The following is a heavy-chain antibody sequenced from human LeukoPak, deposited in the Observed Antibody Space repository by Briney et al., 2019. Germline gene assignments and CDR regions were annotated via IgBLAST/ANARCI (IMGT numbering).Heavy chain of an antibody. D-gene: IGHD4-17*01. Sequence: GGSLRLSCAASGFTFSSYAMSWVRQAPGKGLEWVSSISSSSSYIYYADSVKGRFTISRDNAKNSLYLQMNSLRAEDTAVYYCARTAGNDYGDLPDYWGQGTLVTVSS. CDR2: ISSSSSYI. CDR3: ARTAGNDYGDLPDY. J-gene: IGHJ4*02. V-gene: IGHV3-21*01. CDR1: GFTFSSYA.